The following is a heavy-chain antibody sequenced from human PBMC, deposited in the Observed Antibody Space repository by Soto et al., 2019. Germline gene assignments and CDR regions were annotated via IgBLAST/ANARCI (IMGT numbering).Heavy chain of an antibody. Sequence: EVQLVESGGGLVQPGGSLRLSCAASGFTFSSYSMNWVRQAPGKGLEWVSYISSSSSTIYYADSVKGRFTISRDNAKNSLYLQMNSLRAEDTAVYYCARDLWGSSWSRDYYYYMDVWGKGTTVTVSS. CDR3: ARDLWGSSWSRDYYYYMDV. CDR2: ISSSSSTI. D-gene: IGHD6-13*01. J-gene: IGHJ6*03. V-gene: IGHV3-48*01. CDR1: GFTFSSYS.